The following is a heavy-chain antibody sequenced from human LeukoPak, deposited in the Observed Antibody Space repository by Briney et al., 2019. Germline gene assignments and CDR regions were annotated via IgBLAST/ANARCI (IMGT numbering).Heavy chain of an antibody. CDR2: IIPTLDVA. J-gene: IGHJ4*02. D-gene: IGHD6-13*01. V-gene: IGHV1-69*04. Sequence: SVKVSCKASGDNFNSYVLTWVRQAPGQGLEWMGRIIPTLDVANFAQKFQGRVTMTRDTSTSTVYMELSSLRSEDTAVYYCARDVVSSWYYFDYWGQGTLVTVSS. CDR1: GDNFNSYV. CDR3: ARDVVSSWYYFDY.